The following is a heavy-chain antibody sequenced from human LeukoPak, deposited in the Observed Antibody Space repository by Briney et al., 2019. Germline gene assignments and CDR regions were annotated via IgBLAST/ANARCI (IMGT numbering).Heavy chain of an antibody. Sequence: PSQTLSLTCTVSGGSISSGSYYWSWIRQPAGKGLEWIGRIYTSGSTNYNPSLKSRVTISVDTSKNQFPLKLSSATAADTAVYYCARDPTMGWNFPGWFDPWGQGTLVTVSS. D-gene: IGHD1-7*01. J-gene: IGHJ5*02. CDR1: GGSISSGSYY. V-gene: IGHV4-61*02. CDR3: ARDPTMGWNFPGWFDP. CDR2: IYTSGST.